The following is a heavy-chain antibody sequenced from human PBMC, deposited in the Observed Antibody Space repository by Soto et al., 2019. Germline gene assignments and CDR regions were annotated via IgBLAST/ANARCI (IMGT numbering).Heavy chain of an antibody. CDR2: IYHSGST. D-gene: IGHD3-22*01. CDR3: ARARVTMRVVVPLCCGMDV. V-gene: IGHV4-38-2*01. Sequence: PSETLSLTCAVSGYSISSGYYCGWLRQPPGKGLEWMGSIYHSGSTYYNPPLKSRVTISVDTSKNHFSLKLSSMTAADTAVYYCARARVTMRVVVPLCCGMDVWGQGTTGTVPS. J-gene: IGHJ6*02. CDR1: GYSISSGYY.